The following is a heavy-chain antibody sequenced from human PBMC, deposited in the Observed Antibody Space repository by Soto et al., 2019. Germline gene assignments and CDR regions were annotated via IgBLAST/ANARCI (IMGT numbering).Heavy chain of an antibody. J-gene: IGHJ5*02. CDR1: GFTFSSYW. Sequence: GGSLRLSCAASGFTFSSYWMTWVRQAPGKGLEWVANIKQDGSEKYYVDSVKGRFTTSRDNAKNSLYLQMNSLRVEDTAVYYCVRDGGWFGESIDPWGQGTLVTVSS. CDR2: IKQDGSEK. D-gene: IGHD3-10*01. V-gene: IGHV3-7*01. CDR3: VRDGGWFGESIDP.